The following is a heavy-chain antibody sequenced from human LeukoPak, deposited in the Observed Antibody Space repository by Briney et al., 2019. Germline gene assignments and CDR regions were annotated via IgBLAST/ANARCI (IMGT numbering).Heavy chain of an antibody. CDR2: IRASGGDT. CDR3: ARDPNGDYLGAFDF. D-gene: IGHD4-17*01. Sequence: GGSLRLSCAASGFTFSDYAMIWVRQAPGKGLEWVSAIRASGGDTYYADSVKGRFTISRDNSKNTLYVQMNSLRAKDTAVHYCARDPNGDYLGAFDFWGQGTMVTVSS. J-gene: IGHJ3*01. CDR1: GFTFSDYA. V-gene: IGHV3-23*01.